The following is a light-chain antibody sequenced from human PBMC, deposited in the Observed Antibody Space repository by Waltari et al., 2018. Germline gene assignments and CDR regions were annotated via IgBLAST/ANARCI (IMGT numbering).Light chain of an antibody. Sequence: DVVMTQSPLSLPVTLGQPAPIPCRSSQSLVYSDGNTYLNWFQHRPGQSPRRLIYKVSNRDSGVPDRFSGSGSGTDFTLKISRVEAEDVGVYYCMQGIYWPYTFGQGTKLEIK. CDR1: QSLVYSDGNTY. J-gene: IGKJ2*01. CDR2: KVS. V-gene: IGKV2-30*01. CDR3: MQGIYWPYT.